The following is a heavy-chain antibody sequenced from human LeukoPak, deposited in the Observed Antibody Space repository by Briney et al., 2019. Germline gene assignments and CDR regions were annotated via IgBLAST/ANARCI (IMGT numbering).Heavy chain of an antibody. D-gene: IGHD3-22*01. Sequence: SETLSLTCAVSGGSISSTSYYWAWIRQPPGKGLEWIVTIYYSGRTYHNPSLKSRVTMSVDTSRNQFSLKLSSVDAADTAVYYCAKAGVRYFDSSGLYAFDFWGQGTTVTVSS. V-gene: IGHV4-39*01. CDR2: IYYSGRT. CDR3: AKAGVRYFDSSGLYAFDF. J-gene: IGHJ3*01. CDR1: GGSISSTSYY.